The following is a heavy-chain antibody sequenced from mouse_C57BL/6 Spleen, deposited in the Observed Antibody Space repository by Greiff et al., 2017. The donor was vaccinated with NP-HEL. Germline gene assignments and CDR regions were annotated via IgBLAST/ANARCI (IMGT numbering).Heavy chain of an antibody. Sequence: QVQLKQPGAELVRPGSSVKLSCKASGYTFTSYWMHWVKQRPIQGLEWIGNIDPSDSETHYNQKFKDKATLTVDKSSSTAYMQLSSLTSEDSAVYYGARSWDDVDYWGQGTSVTVSS. D-gene: IGHD4-1*01. CDR2: IDPSDSET. CDR3: ARSWDDVDY. V-gene: IGHV1-52*01. J-gene: IGHJ4*01. CDR1: GYTFTSYW.